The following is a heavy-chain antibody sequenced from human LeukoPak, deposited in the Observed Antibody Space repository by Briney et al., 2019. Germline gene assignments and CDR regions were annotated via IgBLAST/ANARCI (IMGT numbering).Heavy chain of an antibody. CDR1: GFTFSSYG. J-gene: IGHJ4*02. CDR2: ISYDGSNK. Sequence: PGGSLRLSCAASGFTFSSYGMHWVRQAPGKGLEWVAVISYDGSNKYYADSVKGRFTISRDNFKNTLYLQMNSQRAEDTAMYYCANGRGYSYGDFDYWGQGTLVTVSS. D-gene: IGHD5-18*01. V-gene: IGHV3-30*18. CDR3: ANGRGYSYGDFDY.